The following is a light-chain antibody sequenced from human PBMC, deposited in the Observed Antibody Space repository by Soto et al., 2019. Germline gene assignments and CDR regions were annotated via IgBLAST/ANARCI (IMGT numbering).Light chain of an antibody. CDR1: SSDVGFFDY. Sequence: QSALTQPASVSGSPGQSITLSCTGTSSDVGFFDYVSWYQQHPGKAPKLMIYEVTNRPSGVSIRFSGSKSGNTASLTISGLQTEDEADYYCCSYTSVNTVVFGRGTKLTVL. CDR3: CSYTSVNTVV. J-gene: IGLJ2*01. CDR2: EVT. V-gene: IGLV2-14*01.